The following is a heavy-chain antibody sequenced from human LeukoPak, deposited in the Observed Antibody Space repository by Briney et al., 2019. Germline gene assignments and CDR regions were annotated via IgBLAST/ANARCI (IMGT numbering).Heavy chain of an antibody. CDR1: GFTFSSYG. CDR3: ARGHGSTSYHLDY. J-gene: IGHJ4*02. CDR2: IWYDGSNK. V-gene: IGHV3-33*01. Sequence: PGGSLRLSCAASGFTFSSYGMHWVRQAPGKGLEWVAVIWYDGSNKYYADSVKGRFAVSRDNSKNTLYLQMNSLRSEDTAVYYCARGHGSTSYHLDYWGQGTLVTVSS. D-gene: IGHD3-10*01.